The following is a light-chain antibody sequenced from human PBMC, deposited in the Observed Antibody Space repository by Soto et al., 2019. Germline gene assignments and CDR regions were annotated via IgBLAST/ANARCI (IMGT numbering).Light chain of an antibody. CDR3: QHYNSYSEA. CDR2: KAS. CDR1: QTISSW. V-gene: IGKV1-5*03. J-gene: IGKJ1*01. Sequence: DIPMTQSPSTLSRSIGDRVTITCRASQTISSWWAWYQQKPGKAPKLLIYKASTLKSGVPSRFSGSGSGTEFTLTISSLQPDDFATYYCQHYNSYSEAFGQGTKVDI.